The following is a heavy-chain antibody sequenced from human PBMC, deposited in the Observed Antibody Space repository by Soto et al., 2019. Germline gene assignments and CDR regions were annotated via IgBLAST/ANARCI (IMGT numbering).Heavy chain of an antibody. D-gene: IGHD5-12*01. CDR2: IYYSGST. J-gene: IGHJ4*02. CDR3: AREPRGYSGYDYVGVFDY. CDR1: GGSISSGGYY. Sequence: SETLSLTCTVSGGSISSGGYYWSWIRQHPGKGLEWIGYIYYSGSTYYNPSLKSRVTISVDTSKNQFSLKLSSVTAADTAVYYCAREPRGYSGYDYVGVFDYWGQGTLVTVSS. V-gene: IGHV4-31*03.